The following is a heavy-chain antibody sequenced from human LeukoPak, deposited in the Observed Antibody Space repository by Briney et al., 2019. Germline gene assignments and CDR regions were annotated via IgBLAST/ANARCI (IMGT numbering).Heavy chain of an antibody. V-gene: IGHV3-9*01. CDR3: AKDGGYDSIDY. J-gene: IGHJ4*02. CDR2: ISWNSGSI. CDR1: GFTFDDYA. D-gene: IGHD5-12*01. Sequence: GGSLRLSCAASGFTFDDYAMHWVRQAPGKGLEWVSGISWNSGSIGYADSVKGRFTISRDNAKNSLYLQMNSLRAEDTAVYYCAKDGGYDSIDYWGQGTLVTVSS.